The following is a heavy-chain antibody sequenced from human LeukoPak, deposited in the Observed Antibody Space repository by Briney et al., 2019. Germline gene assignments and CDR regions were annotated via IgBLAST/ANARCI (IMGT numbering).Heavy chain of an antibody. J-gene: IGHJ6*03. D-gene: IGHD1-26*01. CDR3: ATAPRGASDYTDV. CDR2: ISVSGII. V-gene: IGHV3-48*01. Sequence: GGSLRLSCAAFAFSLNTYSMNWVRQTPGKGLEWLSHISVSGIIHYAESVKGRFSISRDNGRNSVSLQMNRLRVGDTGVYFCATAPRGASDYTDVWGRGTTVSVSS. CDR1: AFSLNTYS.